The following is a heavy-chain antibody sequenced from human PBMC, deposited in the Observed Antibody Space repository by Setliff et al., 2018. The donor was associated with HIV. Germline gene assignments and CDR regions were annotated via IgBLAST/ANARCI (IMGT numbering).Heavy chain of an antibody. V-gene: IGHV4-39*01. D-gene: IGHD2-8*01. J-gene: IGHJ5*02. Sequence: SETLSLTCSVSGGPISSSTYYWGWIRQPPGKGLEWIGDIFYTGSTYYNPSLKSRVAISVDTSENQFSLKLNSVTAADTAVYYCARRGRDGVFIMFATGFDPWGQGALVTVSS. CDR2: IFYTGST. CDR3: ARRGRDGVFIMFATGFDP. CDR1: GGPISSSTYY.